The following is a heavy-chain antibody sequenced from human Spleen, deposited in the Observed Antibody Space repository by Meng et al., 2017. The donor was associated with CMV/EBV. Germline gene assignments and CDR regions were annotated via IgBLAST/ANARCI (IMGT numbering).Heavy chain of an antibody. CDR3: ARGRDGYNYDY. J-gene: IGHJ4*02. D-gene: IGHD5-24*01. CDR2: IYYSGST. Sequence: TVSGGSISSGGYYWSWIRQHPGKGLEWIGYIYYSGSTYYNPSLKSRVTISVDTSKNQFSLKLSSVTAADTAVYYCARGRDGYNYDYWGQGTLVTVSS. CDR1: GGSISSGGYY. V-gene: IGHV4-31*03.